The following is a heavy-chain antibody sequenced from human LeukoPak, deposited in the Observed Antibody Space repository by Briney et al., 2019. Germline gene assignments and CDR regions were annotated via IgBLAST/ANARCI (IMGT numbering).Heavy chain of an antibody. J-gene: IGHJ6*03. CDR1: GYTFTSYG. V-gene: IGHV1-8*03. D-gene: IGHD1-26*01. CDR3: VRGAGATISYYHYYMDV. CDR2: MNPNSGNT. Sequence: ASVTVSCKASGYTFTSYGISWVRQAPGQGLEWVGWMNPNSGNTGYAQKFQGRVTITGNTSMSTAYMELSSLRSEDTAVYYCVRGAGATISYYHYYMDVWGKGTTVTVSS.